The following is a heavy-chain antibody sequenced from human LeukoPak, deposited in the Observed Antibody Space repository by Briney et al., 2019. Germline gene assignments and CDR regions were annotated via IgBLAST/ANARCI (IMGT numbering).Heavy chain of an antibody. D-gene: IGHD6-19*01. CDR3: ARDKTVADPDY. CDR2: ISGSRGYK. V-gene: IGHV3-21*01. CDR1: GFSFSSYT. Sequence: GGSLRLSCAASGFSFSSYTMSWVRQAPGQGLEWVSSISGSRGYKYYADSLQGRFTISRDNAKNSLYLQMSSLRAEDTAVYYCARDKTVADPDYWGQGTLVTVSS. J-gene: IGHJ4*02.